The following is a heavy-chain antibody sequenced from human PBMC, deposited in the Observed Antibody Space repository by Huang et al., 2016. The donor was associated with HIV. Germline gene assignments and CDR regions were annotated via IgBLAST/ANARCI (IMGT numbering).Heavy chain of an antibody. CDR2: IYYSGSN. V-gene: IGHV4-39*01. D-gene: IGHD3-10*01. J-gene: IGHJ4*02. Sequence: QLQLQESCPGLVKPSETLSLTCTVSCGSIRSDNYYWGWIRQPPGKGVEWIGSIYYSGSNDYNPAHKSRVTITVDTSKNQFSLKMRSVTGADTAVDYCRRLPGSITMLRGVITDHYWGQGTLVTVSS. CDR1: CGSIRSDNYY. CDR3: RRLPGSITMLRGVITDHY.